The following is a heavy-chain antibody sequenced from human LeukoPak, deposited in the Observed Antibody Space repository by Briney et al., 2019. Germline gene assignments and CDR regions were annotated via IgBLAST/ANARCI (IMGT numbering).Heavy chain of an antibody. CDR3: AREPGAGGFQH. D-gene: IGHD6-19*01. V-gene: IGHV3-23*01. CDR2: IGGSGAKT. CDR1: GFTFSNYA. Sequence: GGSLRLSCAASGFTFSNYALSWVRQAPGKGLEWVSTIGGSGAKTFYADSVKGRFIISRDNFKNTVYLQMNTLRPEDTAVYYCAREPGAGGFQHWGQGTLVTVSS. J-gene: IGHJ1*01.